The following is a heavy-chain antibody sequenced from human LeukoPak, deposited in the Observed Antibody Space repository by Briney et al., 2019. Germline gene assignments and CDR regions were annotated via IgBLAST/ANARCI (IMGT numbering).Heavy chain of an antibody. Sequence: PLQTLSLTCAVSGGSIISGGYSWSWIRQPPGKGLEWIGYIYHSGSTYYNPSLKSRVTISVDRSKNQFSLKLSSVTAADTAVYYCASSAAMADGFDYWGQGTLVTVSS. J-gene: IGHJ4*02. CDR2: IYHSGST. CDR3: ASSAAMADGFDY. D-gene: IGHD5-18*01. CDR1: GGSIISGGYS. V-gene: IGHV4-30-2*01.